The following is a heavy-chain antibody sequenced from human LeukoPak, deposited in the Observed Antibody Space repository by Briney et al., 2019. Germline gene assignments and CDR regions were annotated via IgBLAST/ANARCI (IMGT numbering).Heavy chain of an antibody. V-gene: IGHV3-7*04. CDR3: TRDALFGSGRTHLDF. CDR2: IKHDVSEA. J-gene: IGHJ4*02. CDR1: EFTFNRYW. Sequence: PGGSLRLSCAASEFTFNRYWMSWVRQAPGKGLEWVANIKHDVSEAHYVDSVKGRFTISRDNAKNSLSLQMNSLNVDDTGVYFCTRDALFGSGRTHLDFWSQGTLVSVSS. D-gene: IGHD3-10*01.